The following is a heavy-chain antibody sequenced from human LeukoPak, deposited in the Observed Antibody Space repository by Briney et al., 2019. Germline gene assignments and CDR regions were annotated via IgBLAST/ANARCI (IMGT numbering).Heavy chain of an antibody. V-gene: IGHV3-20*04. CDR2: INWNGVST. D-gene: IGHD3-10*01. CDR1: GFTFDDHG. Sequence: PGGSLRLSCAASGFTFDDHGMSWVRHAPGKGLEWVSGINWNGVSTGYADSVKGRFTISRDNAKNSLFLQMNSLRAEDTALYYCARYTRFGDLSYDAFDIWGQGTMVTVSS. CDR3: ARYTRFGDLSYDAFDI. J-gene: IGHJ3*02.